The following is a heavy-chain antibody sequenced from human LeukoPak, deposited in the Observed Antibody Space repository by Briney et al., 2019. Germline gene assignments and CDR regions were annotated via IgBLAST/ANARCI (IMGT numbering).Heavy chain of an antibody. V-gene: IGHV1-2*04. D-gene: IGHD3-22*01. CDR2: INPNSGGT. CDR1: GYTFTGYY. J-gene: IGHJ5*02. Sequence: ASVKVSCKASGYTFTGYYMHWVRQAPGQGLEWMGWINPNSGGTNYAQKFQGWVTMTRDTSISTAYMELSRLRSDDTAVYYCARGRLITMIVAIDWFDPWGQGTLVTVSS. CDR3: ARGRLITMIVAIDWFDP.